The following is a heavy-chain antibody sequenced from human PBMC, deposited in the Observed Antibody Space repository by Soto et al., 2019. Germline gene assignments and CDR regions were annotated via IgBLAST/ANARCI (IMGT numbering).Heavy chain of an antibody. CDR2: IYTSGST. Sequence: PSETLSLTCTVSGGSISSYYWIWIRQPAGKGLEWIGRIYTSGSTNYNPSLKSRVTMSVDTSKNQFSLKLSSVTAADTAVYYCARHSSSWYNHYYGMDVWGQGTTVTVSS. CDR1: GGSISSYY. J-gene: IGHJ6*02. D-gene: IGHD6-13*01. V-gene: IGHV4-4*07. CDR3: ARHSSSWYNHYYGMDV.